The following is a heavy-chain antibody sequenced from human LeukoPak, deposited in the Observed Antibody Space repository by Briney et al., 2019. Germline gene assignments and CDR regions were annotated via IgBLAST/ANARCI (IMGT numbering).Heavy chain of an antibody. CDR1: GGSISGYY. V-gene: IGHV4-59*01. CDR3: AGRSRSGWYYDY. D-gene: IGHD6-19*01. J-gene: IGHJ4*02. Sequence: SETLSLTCAVSGGSISGYYWGWIRQPPGKGLEWIGYIYYSGSTNYNPSLKSRVAISVDTSKNQFSLKLSSVTAADTAVYYCAGRSRSGWYYDYWGQGTLVTVYS. CDR2: IYYSGST.